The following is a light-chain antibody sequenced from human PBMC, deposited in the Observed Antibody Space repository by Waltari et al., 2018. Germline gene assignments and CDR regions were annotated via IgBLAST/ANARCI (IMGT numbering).Light chain of an antibody. CDR2: DVS. CDR3: CSHAGSGTFWV. Sequence: QSVLTQPASVSGSPGQSITISCTGTSSDVGGSNYVSWYQRHPGKAPKVMIFDVSKRPSGVSDRFSGSKSGNTASLTISGLQAEDEADYYCCSHAGSGTFWVFGGGTKLTVL. CDR1: SSDVGGSNY. V-gene: IGLV2-23*02. J-gene: IGLJ2*01.